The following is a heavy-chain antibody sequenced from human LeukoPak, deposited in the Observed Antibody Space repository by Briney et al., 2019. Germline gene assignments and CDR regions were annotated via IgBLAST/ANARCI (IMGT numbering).Heavy chain of an antibody. CDR3: ARGVDYYYSYMDV. V-gene: IGHV3-33*01. CDR2: IWYDGSNK. CDR1: GFTFSSYG. Sequence: GGSLRLSCAASGFTFSSYGMHWVRQAAGKGREGVAVIWYDGSNKYYADSVKGRFTISRDNSKNTLYLQMNSLRAEDTAVYYCARGVDYYYSYMDVWGKGTTVTVSS. J-gene: IGHJ6*03.